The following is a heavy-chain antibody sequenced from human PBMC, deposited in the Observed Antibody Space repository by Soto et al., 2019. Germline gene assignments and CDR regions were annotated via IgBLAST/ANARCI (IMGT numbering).Heavy chain of an antibody. CDR3: ARSWSGSTSGWVDV. CDR1: GFTFDDHV. Sequence: EVQLVESGGGLVHPGSSLRLSCVASGFTFDDHVMNWVRQVPGKGLEWVGHINWNGYSIGYGGSVRGRFTISRDNAKNTLYLQMNSLRPEDTALYYCARSWSGSTSGWVDVWGQGTKVTVSS. J-gene: IGHJ6*02. V-gene: IGHV3-9*01. D-gene: IGHD3-3*01. CDR2: INWNGYSI.